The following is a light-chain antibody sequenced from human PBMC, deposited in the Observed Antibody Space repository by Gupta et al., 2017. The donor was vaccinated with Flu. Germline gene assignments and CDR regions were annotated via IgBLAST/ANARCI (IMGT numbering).Light chain of an antibody. CDR3: QAWDSSTRV. V-gene: IGLV3-1*01. CDR2: HDS. Sequence: SYEVTQPPSVSVSPGQTATITCSGDKLGDKYACWYQQKPGQSPVLVMYHDSKRPSGIPERFSGSNSGNTATLTISGTQAMDEADYYCQAWDSSTRVFGGGTKLTVL. J-gene: IGLJ3*02. CDR1: KLGDKY.